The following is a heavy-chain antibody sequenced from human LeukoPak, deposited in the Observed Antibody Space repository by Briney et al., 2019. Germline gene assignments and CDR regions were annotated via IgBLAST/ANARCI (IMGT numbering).Heavy chain of an antibody. CDR3: ARDKGLNWFDP. CDR1: GFTVSSNY. V-gene: IGHV3-66*01. J-gene: IGHJ5*02. CDR2: IYRGGRT. Sequence: TGGSLRLSCAVSGFTVSSNYMNWVRQAPGKGLEWVSVIYRGGRTYCADSVKGRFTISRDNSRNTLYLQMKSLRAEDTAIYYCARDKGLNWFDPWGQGTLVTVSS.